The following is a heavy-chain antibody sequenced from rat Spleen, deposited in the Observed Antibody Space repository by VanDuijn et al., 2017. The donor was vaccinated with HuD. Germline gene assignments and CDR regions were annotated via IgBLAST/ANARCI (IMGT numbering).Heavy chain of an antibody. V-gene: IGHV5-7*01. Sequence: EVQLVESGGGLVQPGRSLKLSCAASGFTFKDSYMAWVRQAPTKGLEWVATFSYAGSSTYYRDSVKGRFTISRDNAKSTLYLEMDSLRSEDTATYYCVRQGYLRDWYFDFWGPGTMVTVSS. CDR1: GFTFKDSY. CDR3: VRQGYLRDWYFDF. J-gene: IGHJ1*01. D-gene: IGHD2-7*01. CDR2: FSYAGSST.